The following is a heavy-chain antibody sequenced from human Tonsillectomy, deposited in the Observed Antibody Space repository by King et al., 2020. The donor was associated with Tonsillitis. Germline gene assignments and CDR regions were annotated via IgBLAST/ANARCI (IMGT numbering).Heavy chain of an antibody. CDR3: ARSVSGSFDY. J-gene: IGHJ4*02. CDR2: MYYSGTI. V-gene: IGHV4-39*01. D-gene: IGHD1-26*01. CDR1: GGSISSSDHY. Sequence: QLQESGPGVVKPSETLSLTCTVSGGSISSSDHYWAWIRQPPGKGLEWIGYMYYSGTIFYNPSPKSRITISGGTSENRFSLKLSYVTAADTAVYFGARSVSGSFDYWGQGALVTVSS.